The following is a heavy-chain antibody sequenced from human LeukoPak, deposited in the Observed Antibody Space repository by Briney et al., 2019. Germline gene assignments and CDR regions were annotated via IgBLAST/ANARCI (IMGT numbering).Heavy chain of an antibody. V-gene: IGHV3-30*04. J-gene: IGHJ6*04. CDR1: GFTFSSYG. Sequence: GGSLRLSCAASGFTFSSYGMHWVRQAPGKGLEWVSVISYDGSNKYYADSVKGRFTISRDNSKNTLYLQMNSLRAEDTAVYYCARDRRAGLRYFDWLTNYYYYGMDVWGKGTTVTVSS. CDR3: ARDRRAGLRYFDWLTNYYYYGMDV. D-gene: IGHD3-9*01. CDR2: ISYDGSNK.